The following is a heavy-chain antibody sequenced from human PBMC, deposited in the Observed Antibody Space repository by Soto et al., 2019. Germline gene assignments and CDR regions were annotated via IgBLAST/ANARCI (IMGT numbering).Heavy chain of an antibody. Sequence: SGTLSLTCAVYGGSFSGYYWSWIRQPPGKGLEWIGYIYYSGSTNYNPSLKSRVTISVDTSKNQFSLKLSSVTAADTAVYYCARPSWYCSGGSCYGAFDIWGQGTMVTVSS. CDR3: ARPSWYCSGGSCYGAFDI. V-gene: IGHV4-59*08. D-gene: IGHD2-15*01. CDR2: IYYSGST. J-gene: IGHJ3*02. CDR1: GGSFSGYY.